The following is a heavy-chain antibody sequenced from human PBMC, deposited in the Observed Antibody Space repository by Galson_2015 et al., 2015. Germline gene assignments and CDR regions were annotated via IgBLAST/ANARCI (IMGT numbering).Heavy chain of an antibody. Sequence: SLRLSCAASGFTFSSYGMSWVRQAPGKGLEWVANIKQDGSEKYYVDSVKGRFTISRDNAKNSLYLQMNSLRAEDTAVYYCALSSDHAFDIWGQGTMVTVSS. J-gene: IGHJ3*02. D-gene: IGHD6-6*01. CDR3: ALSSDHAFDI. V-gene: IGHV3-7*01. CDR2: IKQDGSEK. CDR1: GFTFSSYG.